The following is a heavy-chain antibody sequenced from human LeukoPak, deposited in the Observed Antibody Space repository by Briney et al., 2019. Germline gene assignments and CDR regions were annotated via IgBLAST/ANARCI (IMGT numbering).Heavy chain of an antibody. V-gene: IGHV3-23*01. CDR2: ISGGVGTT. Sequence: SGGSLRLSCAASRFTFDSYEMYWVRQAPGKGLEWVSGISGGVGTTYYVDSVKGRFTISRDNSKNTLFLQMNSLRAEDTAVYFCATGVRERGFDYWGQGTLVTVSS. CDR1: RFTFDSYE. J-gene: IGHJ4*02. CDR3: ATGVRERGFDY. D-gene: IGHD3-3*01.